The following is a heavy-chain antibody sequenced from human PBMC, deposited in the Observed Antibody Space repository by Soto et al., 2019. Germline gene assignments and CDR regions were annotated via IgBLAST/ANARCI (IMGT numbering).Heavy chain of an antibody. CDR3: AREGYIIMVGGMAV. Sequence: QVQLQESGPGLVKPSQTLSLTCTVSGGSISSGGYYWSWIRQHPGKCLLWIGYIYYSGSTYYNPYLKSLLPISLDTSKNHFSLKMRSVTAADTAVYYCAREGYIIMVGGMAVWGQGTTVTVS. CDR2: IYYSGST. CDR1: GGSISSGGYY. J-gene: IGHJ6*02. V-gene: IGHV4-31*01. D-gene: IGHD2-8*01.